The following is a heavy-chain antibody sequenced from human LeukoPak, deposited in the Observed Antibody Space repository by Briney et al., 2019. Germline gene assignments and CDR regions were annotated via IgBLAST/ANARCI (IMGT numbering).Heavy chain of an antibody. CDR2: IYSGGST. J-gene: IGHJ4*02. CDR1: GFTVSSNY. Sequence: GGSLRLSCAASGFTVSSNYMSWVCQAPGKGLEWVSVIYSGGSTYYADSVKGRFTISRDNSKNTLYLQMNSLRAEDTAVYYCASRHYDYVWGATEDYWGQGTLVTVSS. V-gene: IGHV3-66*01. D-gene: IGHD3-16*01. CDR3: ASRHYDYVWGATEDY.